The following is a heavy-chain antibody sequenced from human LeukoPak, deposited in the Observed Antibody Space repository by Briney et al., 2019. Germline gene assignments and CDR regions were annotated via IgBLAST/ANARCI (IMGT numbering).Heavy chain of an antibody. D-gene: IGHD7-27*01. CDR3: ARETGGSFEYFDY. V-gene: IGHV1-2*06. CDR2: INPSSGGT. CDR1: GYSFTSYY. J-gene: IGHJ4*02. Sequence: ASVKVSCKASGYSFTSYYIHWVRQAPGQGPEWMGRINPSSGGTNYAQKFQGRVTMTRDTSITTAYMGLSSLRSGDTAVYYCARETGGSFEYFDYWGQGTLVTVSS.